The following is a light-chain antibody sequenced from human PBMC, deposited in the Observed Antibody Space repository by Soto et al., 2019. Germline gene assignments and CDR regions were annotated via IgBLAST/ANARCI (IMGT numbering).Light chain of an antibody. CDR2: DVS. CDR1: SSDVGGYNY. Sequence: QSALTQPASVSGSPGQSITISCTGTSSDVGGYNYVSWYQQHPGKAPKLMIYDVSTRPSGVSNRFSGSKSGNTASLTISGLEAEDEADYYWSSYTSSSPPLVFGGGTKLTVL. V-gene: IGLV2-14*01. J-gene: IGLJ2*01. CDR3: SSYTSSSPPLV.